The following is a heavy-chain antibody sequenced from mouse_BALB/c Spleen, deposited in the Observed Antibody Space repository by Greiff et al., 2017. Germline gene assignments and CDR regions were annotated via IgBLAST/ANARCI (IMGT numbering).Heavy chain of an antibody. CDR1: GFTFSSFG. J-gene: IGHJ4*01. V-gene: IGHV5-17*02. CDR2: ISSGSSTI. D-gene: IGHD1-1*01. Sequence: EVKLVESGGGLVQPGGSRKLSCAASGFTFSSFGMHWVRQAPEKGLEWVAYISSGSSTIYYADTVKGRFTISRDNPKNTLFLQMTSLRSEDTAMYYCARDGYYGYAMDYWGQGTSVTVSS. CDR3: ARDGYYGYAMDY.